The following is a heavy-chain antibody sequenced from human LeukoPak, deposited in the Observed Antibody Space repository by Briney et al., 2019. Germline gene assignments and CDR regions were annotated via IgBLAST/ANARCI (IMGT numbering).Heavy chain of an antibody. V-gene: IGHV4-4*07. J-gene: IGHJ3*02. CDR2: IYTSGST. CDR3: ARSRQITGYSSSWYFDDAFDI. Sequence: SETLSLTCTVSGGSISSYYWSWIRQRAGKGLEWIGRIYTSGSTYYNPSLKSRVTISVDTSKNQFSLKLSSVTAADTAVYYCARSRQITGYSSSWYFDDAFDIWGQGTMVTVSS. D-gene: IGHD6-13*01. CDR1: GGSISSYY.